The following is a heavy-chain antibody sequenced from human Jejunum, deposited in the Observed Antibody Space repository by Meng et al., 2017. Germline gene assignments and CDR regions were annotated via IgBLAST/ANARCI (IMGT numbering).Heavy chain of an antibody. Sequence: QLQVQESGPGLVKPSETLSRTCTVSGGSINTNTYYWDWIRQPPGKGMEWIGSVYYTGRTFYNPSLKSRVTISLDTSKNQFSLNLRSVAAADTAVYDCARAKVTPMGYWFDPWGQGTLVTVSS. CDR1: GGSINTNTYY. CDR3: ARAKVTPMGYWFDP. D-gene: IGHD2-21*02. J-gene: IGHJ5*02. CDR2: VYYTGRT. V-gene: IGHV4-39*01.